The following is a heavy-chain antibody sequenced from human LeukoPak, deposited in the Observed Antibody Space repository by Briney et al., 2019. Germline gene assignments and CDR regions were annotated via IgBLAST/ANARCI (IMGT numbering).Heavy chain of an antibody. CDR3: ARVGGFSYGYFDY. V-gene: IGHV1-2*02. Sequence: ASVKVSCKASGYTFTDYYMHWVRQAPGQGLEWMGWINPNSGGTNYAQKFQGRVTMTRDTSITTAYMELNRLRSDDTAVYYCARVGGFSYGYFDYSGQGTLVTVSS. J-gene: IGHJ4*02. CDR1: GYTFTDYY. CDR2: INPNSGGT. D-gene: IGHD5-18*01.